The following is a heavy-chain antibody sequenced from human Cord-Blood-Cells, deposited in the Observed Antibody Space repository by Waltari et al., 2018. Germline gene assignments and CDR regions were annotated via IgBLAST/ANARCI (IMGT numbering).Heavy chain of an antibody. Sequence: VQLVASGGGLVQPGGSLNRSCAASGFTFRCLAMHWVRQASGKGLEWVGRIRSKANSYATAYAASVKGRFTISRDDSKNTAYLQMNSLKTEDTAVYYCTSRVGATYYWGQGTLVTVSS. CDR3: TSRVGATYY. D-gene: IGHD1-26*01. CDR1: GFTFRCLA. CDR2: IRSKANSYAT. V-gene: IGHV3-73*02. J-gene: IGHJ4*02.